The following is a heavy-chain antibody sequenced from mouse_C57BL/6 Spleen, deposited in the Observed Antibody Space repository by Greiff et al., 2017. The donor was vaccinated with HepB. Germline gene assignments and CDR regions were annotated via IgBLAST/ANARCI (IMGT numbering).Heavy chain of an antibody. Sequence: VQLQQSGAELARPGASVKMSCKASGYTFTSYTMHWVKQRPGQGLEWIGYINPSSGYTKYNQKFKDKATLTADKSSSTAYMQLSSLTSEDSAVYFCAREESWAYYFDYWGQGTTLTVSS. V-gene: IGHV1-4*01. CDR2: INPSSGYT. CDR1: GYTFTSYT. CDR3: AREESWAYYFDY. D-gene: IGHD4-1*01. J-gene: IGHJ2*01.